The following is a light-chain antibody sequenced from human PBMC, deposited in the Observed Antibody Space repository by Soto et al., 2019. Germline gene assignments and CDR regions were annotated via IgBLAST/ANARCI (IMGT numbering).Light chain of an antibody. CDR3: QQSNIFPLT. V-gene: IGKV1-5*03. CDR1: QTISSW. J-gene: IGKJ4*01. Sequence: DIQMTQSPSTLSGSVGDRVTITCRASQTISSWLAWYQQKPGKAPKLLIYKASTLKSGVPFRFSGSGSGTDFTLTTSSLQPEDFAIYYCQQSNIFPLTFGGGTKVDIK. CDR2: KAS.